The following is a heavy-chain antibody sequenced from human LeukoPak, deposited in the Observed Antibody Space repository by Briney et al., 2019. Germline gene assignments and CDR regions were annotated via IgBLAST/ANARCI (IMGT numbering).Heavy chain of an antibody. V-gene: IGHV3-21*04. CDR3: AKVWMITMVRGVLDY. J-gene: IGHJ4*02. Sequence: GGSLRLSCAASGFTFSSYSMNWVRQAPGKGLEWVSSISSSSSYIYYADSVKGRFTISRDNAKNSLYLQMNSLRAEDTAVYYCAKVWMITMVRGVLDYWGQGTLVTVSS. CDR2: ISSSSSYI. D-gene: IGHD3-10*01. CDR1: GFTFSSYS.